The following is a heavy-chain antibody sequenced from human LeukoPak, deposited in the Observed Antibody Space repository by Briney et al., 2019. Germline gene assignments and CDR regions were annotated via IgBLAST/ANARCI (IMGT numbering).Heavy chain of an antibody. CDR1: GFSFSSHW. CDR2: IEGDGGEK. V-gene: IGHV3-7*03. CDR3: AGGSGWLTEY. J-gene: IGHJ4*02. D-gene: IGHD6-19*01. Sequence: GGSLRLSCAASGFSFSSHWMSWVRQAPGKGLEWVATIEGDGGEKNYLDSVKGRFTISRDNAKNSLHLEMNSLRGDDTAVYFCAGGSGWLTEYWGQGTVVTVSS.